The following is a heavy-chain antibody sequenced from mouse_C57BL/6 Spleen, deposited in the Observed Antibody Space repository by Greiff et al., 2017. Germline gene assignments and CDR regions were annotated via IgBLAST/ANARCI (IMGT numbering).Heavy chain of an antibody. CDR3: TRRGVVAPFDY. J-gene: IGHJ2*01. D-gene: IGHD1-1*01. V-gene: IGHV1-15*01. CDR2: IDPETGGT. Sequence: QVHVKQSGAELVRPGASVTLSCKASGYTFTDYEMHWVKQTPVHGLEWIGAIDPETGGTAYNQKFKGKAILTADKSSSTAYMELRSLTSEDSAVYYCTRRGVVAPFDYWGQGTTLTVSS. CDR1: GYTFTDYE.